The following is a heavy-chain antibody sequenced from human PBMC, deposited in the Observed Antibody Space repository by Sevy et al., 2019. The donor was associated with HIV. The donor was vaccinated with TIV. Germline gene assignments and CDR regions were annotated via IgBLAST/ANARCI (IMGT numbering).Heavy chain of an antibody. Sequence: GGSLRLSCAAFGFIFSKFALSWVRQAPGRGLECVSAVSGNDGSTYYAASVKGRFTISRDISENMLYLQMNSLSAEDTAVYYCAKDFSYGGNSWNFDFWGQGTLVTVSS. J-gene: IGHJ4*02. D-gene: IGHD4-17*01. CDR2: VSGNDGST. CDR1: GFIFSKFA. V-gene: IGHV3-23*01. CDR3: AKDFSYGGNSWNFDF.